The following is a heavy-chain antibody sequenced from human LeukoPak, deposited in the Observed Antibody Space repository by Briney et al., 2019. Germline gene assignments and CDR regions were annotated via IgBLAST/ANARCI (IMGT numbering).Heavy chain of an antibody. V-gene: IGHV3-7*01. CDR1: GFTFSSYW. Sequence: PAGGSLRLSCAASGFTFSSYWMSWVRQAPGKGLEWVANIKQDGSEKYYVDSVKGRFTISRDNAKNSLYLQMNSLRAEDTAVYYCARDPTVEMATISDYWGQGTLVTVSS. J-gene: IGHJ4*02. CDR2: IKQDGSEK. D-gene: IGHD5-24*01. CDR3: ARDPTVEMATISDY.